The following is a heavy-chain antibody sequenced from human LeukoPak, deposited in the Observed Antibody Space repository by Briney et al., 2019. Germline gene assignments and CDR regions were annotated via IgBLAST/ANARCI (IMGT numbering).Heavy chain of an antibody. Sequence: PGGSLRLSCAVSGFTFSNAWMTWVRQTPGKGLEWVSGIYGSGEGRTFYADSVRGRFTISRDDSRNLVFLHMDSLRVEDTALYFCAKDVKPDGAWDVDHWGQGTLVTVSS. V-gene: IGHV3-23*01. D-gene: IGHD1-14*01. CDR1: GFTFSNAW. CDR2: IYGSGEGRT. CDR3: AKDVKPDGAWDVDH. J-gene: IGHJ4*02.